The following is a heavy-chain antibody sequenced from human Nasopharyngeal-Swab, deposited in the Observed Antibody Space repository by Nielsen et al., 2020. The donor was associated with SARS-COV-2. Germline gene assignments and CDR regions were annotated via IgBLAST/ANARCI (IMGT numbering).Heavy chain of an antibody. CDR2: IRSKAYGGTT. CDR3: TRVNAGAMVRGVTNPFDY. Sequence: WIRQPPGKGLEWVGFIRSKAYGGTTEYAASVKGRFTISRDDSKSIAYLQMNSLKTEDTAVYYCTRVNAGAMVRGVTNPFDYWGQGTLVTVFS. V-gene: IGHV3-49*02. D-gene: IGHD3-10*01. J-gene: IGHJ4*02.